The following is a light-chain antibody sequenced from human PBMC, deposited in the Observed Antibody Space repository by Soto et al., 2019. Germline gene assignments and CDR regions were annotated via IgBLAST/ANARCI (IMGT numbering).Light chain of an antibody. Sequence: EIVLTQSPGTLSLSPGERATLSCRASQSVSSSYLAWYQQTPGQAPRLLIYGASSRATGITDRFSGSGSGTDFTITSSRLEDDEFSVYYWYQYCSSPSTFGQGTKVEIK. J-gene: IGKJ1*01. V-gene: IGKV3-20*01. CDR2: GAS. CDR1: QSVSSSY. CDR3: YQYCSSPST.